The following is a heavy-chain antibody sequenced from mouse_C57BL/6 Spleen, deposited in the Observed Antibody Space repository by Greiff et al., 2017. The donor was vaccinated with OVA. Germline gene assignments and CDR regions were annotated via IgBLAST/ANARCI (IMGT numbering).Heavy chain of an antibody. D-gene: IGHD2-5*01. V-gene: IGHV1-55*01. CDR2: IYPGSGST. CDR3: ARGGYYSNFYAMDY. Sequence: QVQLQQPGAELVKPGASVKMSCKASGYTFTSYWITWVKQRPGPGLEWIGDIYPGSGSTNYNEKFKSKATLTVDTSSSTAYMQLSSLTSEDSAVYYCARGGYYSNFYAMDYWGQGTSVTVSS. CDR1: GYTFTSYW. J-gene: IGHJ4*01.